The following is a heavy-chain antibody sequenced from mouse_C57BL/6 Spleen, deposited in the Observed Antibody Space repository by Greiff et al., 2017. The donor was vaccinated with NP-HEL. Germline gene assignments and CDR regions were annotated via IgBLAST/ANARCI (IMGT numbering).Heavy chain of an antibody. V-gene: IGHV1-26*01. CDR3: ARRYYGSSHYFDY. J-gene: IGHJ2*01. CDR1: GYTFTDYY. D-gene: IGHD1-1*01. CDR2: INPNNGGT. Sequence: VQLQQSGPELVKPGASVKISCKASGYTFTDYYMNWVKQSHGKSLEWIGDINPNNGGTSYNQKFKGKATLTVDKSSSTAYMELRSLTSEDSAVYYCARRYYGSSHYFDYWGQGTTLTVSS.